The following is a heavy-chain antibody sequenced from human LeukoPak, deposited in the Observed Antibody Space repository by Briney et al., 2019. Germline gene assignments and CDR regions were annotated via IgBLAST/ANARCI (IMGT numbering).Heavy chain of an antibody. Sequence: GSLRLSCAASGFTFSSYSMNWVRQAPGKGLEWVSSISSSSSYIYYADSVKGRFTISRDNAKNSLYLQMNSLRAEDTAVYYCARDPRIVVVPAAMFGENWFDPWGQGTLVTVSS. CDR3: ARDPRIVVVPAAMFGENWFDP. CDR1: GFTFSSYS. V-gene: IGHV3-21*01. D-gene: IGHD2-2*01. CDR2: ISSSSSYI. J-gene: IGHJ5*02.